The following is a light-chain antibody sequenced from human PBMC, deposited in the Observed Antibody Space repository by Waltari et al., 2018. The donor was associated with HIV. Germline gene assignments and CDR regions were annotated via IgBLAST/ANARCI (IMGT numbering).Light chain of an antibody. CDR2: NNN. Sequence: SVPTQPPSASGTPGQRVTIACSGRSSNLGRNTVHWYHKLPATAPKLLNFNNNQRPSGAPGRSSASKSGSSASLAIGGLQSEDEGDYYCAAWDDSLNGLGVGGGTKLTVL. CDR3: AAWDDSLNGLG. CDR1: SSNLGRNT. J-gene: IGLJ2*01. V-gene: IGLV1-44*01.